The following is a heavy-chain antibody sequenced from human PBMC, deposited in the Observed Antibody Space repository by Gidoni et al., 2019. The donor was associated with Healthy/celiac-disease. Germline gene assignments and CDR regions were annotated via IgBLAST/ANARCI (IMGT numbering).Heavy chain of an antibody. V-gene: IGHV3-21*01. D-gene: IGHD3-22*01. CDR2: ISSSSSYI. CDR1: GFTFSSYS. Sequence: EVQLVESGGGLVKPGGSLRLSCAASGFTFSSYSMNWVRQAPGKGLEWVSSISSSSSYIYYADSVKGRFTISRDNAKNSLYLQMNSLRAEDTAVYYCAREGYYDSSGPLYPDAFDIWGQGTMVTVSS. CDR3: AREGYYDSSGPLYPDAFDI. J-gene: IGHJ3*02.